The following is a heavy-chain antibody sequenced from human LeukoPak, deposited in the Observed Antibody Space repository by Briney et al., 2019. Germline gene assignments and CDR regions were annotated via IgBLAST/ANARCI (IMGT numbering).Heavy chain of an antibody. D-gene: IGHD1-26*01. CDR3: ARGSTGNYYYSYDY. Sequence: GGSLRLSCAASGFTFSSYAMHWVRQAPGKGLEFVSGISSNGGNTYYANSVKGRFTISRDNSKNTLYLQMGSLRAEDMAVCYCARGSTGNYYYSYDYWGQGTLVTVSS. CDR2: ISSNGGNT. CDR1: GFTFSSYA. V-gene: IGHV3-64*01. J-gene: IGHJ4*02.